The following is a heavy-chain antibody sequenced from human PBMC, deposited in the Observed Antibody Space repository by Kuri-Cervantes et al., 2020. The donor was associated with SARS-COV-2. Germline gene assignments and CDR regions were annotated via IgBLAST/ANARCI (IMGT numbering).Heavy chain of an antibody. V-gene: IGHV3-21*01. J-gene: IGHJ4*02. CDR2: ISSSSSYI. CDR1: GFTFSSYS. Sequence: ETLSFTCAASGFTFSSYSMNWVRQAPGKGLEWVSSISSSSSYIYYADSVKGRFTISRDNAKNSLYLQMNSLRAEDTAVYYCARDILSFLGTHYFDYWGQGTLVTVSS. CDR3: ARDILSFLGTHYFDY. D-gene: IGHD3-16*02.